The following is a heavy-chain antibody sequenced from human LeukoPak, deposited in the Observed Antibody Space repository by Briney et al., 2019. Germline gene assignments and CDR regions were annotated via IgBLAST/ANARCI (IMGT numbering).Heavy chain of an antibody. CDR2: INSDGSST. V-gene: IGHV3-74*01. D-gene: IGHD3-22*01. Sequence: GGSLRLSCAASGFTFSSYWMHWVRQAPGKGLVWVSRINSDGSSTSYADSVKGRFTISRDNAKNTLYLRMNSLRAEDTAVYYCARSSGYYYNWFDPWGQGTLVTVSS. CDR3: ARSSGYYYNWFDP. J-gene: IGHJ5*02. CDR1: GFTFSSYW.